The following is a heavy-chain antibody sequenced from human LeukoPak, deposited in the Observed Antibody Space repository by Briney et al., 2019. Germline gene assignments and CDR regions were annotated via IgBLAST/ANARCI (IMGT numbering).Heavy chain of an antibody. CDR2: INHSGNT. Sequence: SETLSLTCAVYGGSFSGYYWTWIRQPPGKGLEWIGEINHSGNTNYNPSLKSRVTMSVDTSNNQFSLKLSSVPAADTAVYFCARMPKPRTYYYDTGGYNPHFDNWGQGTLVTVPS. CDR1: GGSFSGYY. CDR3: ARMPKPRTYYYDTGGYNPHFDN. J-gene: IGHJ4*02. V-gene: IGHV4-34*01. D-gene: IGHD3-22*01.